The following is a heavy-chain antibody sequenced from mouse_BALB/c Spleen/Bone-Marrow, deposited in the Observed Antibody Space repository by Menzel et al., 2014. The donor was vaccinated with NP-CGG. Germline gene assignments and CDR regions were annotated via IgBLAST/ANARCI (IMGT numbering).Heavy chain of an antibody. CDR3: TRRDYAMDY. J-gene: IGHJ4*01. CDR1: GYTFXSYW. V-gene: IGHV1-69*02. Sequence: VQLQQSGAELVRPGASVKLSCKASGYTFXSYWINWVKQRPGQGLEWIGNIYPSDSYTNYNQKFKDKATLTVDKSSSTAYMQLSSPTSEDSAVYYCTRRDYAMDYWGQGTSVTVSS. CDR2: IYPSDSYT.